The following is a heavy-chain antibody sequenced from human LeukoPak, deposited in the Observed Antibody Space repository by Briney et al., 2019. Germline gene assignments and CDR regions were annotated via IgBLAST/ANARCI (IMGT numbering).Heavy chain of an antibody. CDR2: ISSSGSTI. J-gene: IGHJ4*02. CDR1: GFTFSSYE. V-gene: IGHV3-48*03. CDR3: ARDSSSGWYRFDY. D-gene: IGHD6-19*01. Sequence: GGSLRLSCAASGFTFSSYEVNWVRQAPGKGLEWVSYISSSGSTIYYADSVKGRFTISRDNAKNSLYLQMNSLRAEDTAVYYCARDSSSGWYRFDYWGQGTLVTVSS.